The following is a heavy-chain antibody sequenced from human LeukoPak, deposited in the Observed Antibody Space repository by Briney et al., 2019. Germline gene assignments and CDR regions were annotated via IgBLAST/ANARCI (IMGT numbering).Heavy chain of an antibody. J-gene: IGHJ4*02. D-gene: IGHD6-13*01. V-gene: IGHV4-4*07. Sequence: SETLSLTCTVSGDSISSYYWSWIRQPAGKGLEWIGRIYTSGSTNYNPSLKSRVTMSVDTSKNQFTLKLSSVTAADTAVYYCARLINKPIAATGTGPFDHWGQGTLVTVSS. CDR3: ARLINKPIAATGTGPFDH. CDR2: IYTSGST. CDR1: GDSISSYY.